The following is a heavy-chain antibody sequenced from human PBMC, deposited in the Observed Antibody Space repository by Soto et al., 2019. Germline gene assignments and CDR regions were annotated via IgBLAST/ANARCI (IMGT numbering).Heavy chain of an antibody. Sequence: PSETLSLTCTVSGDSISGGASFWSWIRQPPGKGLEWIANVYYSGSSYYNPSLKSRLTISADTTKNQSSLQLKSMTAADTAVYYCAKLSCTSSTCYFPGWFDPWGQGTLVTVSS. D-gene: IGHD2-2*01. J-gene: IGHJ5*02. CDR2: VYYSGSS. CDR1: GDSISGGASF. V-gene: IGHV4-31*03. CDR3: AKLSCTSSTCYFPGWFDP.